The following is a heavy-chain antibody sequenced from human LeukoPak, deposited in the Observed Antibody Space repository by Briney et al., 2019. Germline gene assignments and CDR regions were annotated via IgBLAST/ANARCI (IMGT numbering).Heavy chain of an antibody. CDR2: INHSGST. J-gene: IGHJ4*02. CDR1: GGSISSNDHY. Sequence: SETLSLTCSVSGGSISSNDHYWGWIRQPPGKGLEWIGEINHSGSTNYNPSLKSRVTISVDTSKNQFSLKLSSVTAADTAAYYCARGLAAAGTPLSLTFDYWGQGTLVTVSS. V-gene: IGHV4-39*07. D-gene: IGHD6-13*01. CDR3: ARGLAAAGTPLSLTFDY.